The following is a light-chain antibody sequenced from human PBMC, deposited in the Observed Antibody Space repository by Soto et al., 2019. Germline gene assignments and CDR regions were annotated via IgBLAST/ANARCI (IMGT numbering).Light chain of an antibody. Sequence: DIQMTQSPSTLSASVGDRVTITCRASQTIDSWLAWYQQRPGKPPNLLIYKASTLASGVPSRFSGSGSGTEFTLTINSLQPDDFATYYCQQYNSYLITFGQGTLLAVK. CDR3: QQYNSYLIT. J-gene: IGKJ5*01. CDR1: QTIDSW. CDR2: KAS. V-gene: IGKV1-5*03.